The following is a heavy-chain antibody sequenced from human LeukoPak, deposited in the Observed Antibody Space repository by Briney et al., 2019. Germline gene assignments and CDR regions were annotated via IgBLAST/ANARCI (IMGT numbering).Heavy chain of an antibody. D-gene: IGHD2-15*01. CDR2: VYYSGST. J-gene: IGHJ5*02. CDR3: ARNESVVVAGRPKYNWFDP. V-gene: IGHV4-39*01. Sequence: SETLSLTCTVSGGSITSTSSYWGWIRQPPGKGLEWTGSVYYSGSTSHSPSLKSRVTISVDTSRNQFSLKLSSVTAADTAVYSCARNESVVVAGRPKYNWFDPWGQGTLVTVSS. CDR1: GGSITSTSSY.